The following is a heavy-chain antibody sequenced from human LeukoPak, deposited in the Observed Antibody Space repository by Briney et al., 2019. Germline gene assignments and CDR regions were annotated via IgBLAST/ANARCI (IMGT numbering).Heavy chain of an antibody. V-gene: IGHV4-31*03. CDR3: ARDQVNWFDP. Sequence: SETLSLTCTVSGGSVSSGSYYWSWIRQHPGKGLEWIGYIYYSGSTYYNPSLKSRVTISVDTSKNQFSLKLSSVTAADAAVYYCARDQVNWFDPWGQGTLVTVSS. CDR2: IYYSGST. J-gene: IGHJ5*02. CDR1: GGSVSSGSYY.